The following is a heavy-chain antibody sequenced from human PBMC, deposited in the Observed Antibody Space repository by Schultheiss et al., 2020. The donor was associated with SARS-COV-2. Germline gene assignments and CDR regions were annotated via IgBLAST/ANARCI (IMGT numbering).Heavy chain of an antibody. Sequence: SVKVSCKASGGTFSSYAISWVRQAPGQGLEWMGGIIPIFGTANYAQKFQGRVTMTRDTSTSTVYMELSSLRSEDTALYYCAKDVYYYDSGANPRAFDIWGQGTMVTVSS. V-gene: IGHV1-69*05. CDR3: AKDVYYYDSGANPRAFDI. J-gene: IGHJ3*02. CDR1: GGTFSSYA. CDR2: IIPIFGTA. D-gene: IGHD3-10*01.